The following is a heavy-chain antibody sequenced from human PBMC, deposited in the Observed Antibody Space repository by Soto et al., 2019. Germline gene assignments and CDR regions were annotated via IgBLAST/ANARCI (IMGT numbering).Heavy chain of an antibody. CDR2: INPNSGGT. CDR3: ARAPYYYDSSGSADDASDI. CDR1: GYTFTGYY. Sequence: ASVKVSCKASGYTFTGYYMHWVRQAPGQGLEWMGWINPNSGGTNCAQKFQGWVTMTRDTSISTAYMELSRLRSDDTAVYYCARAPYYYDSSGSADDASDIWGQGTMVNVS. J-gene: IGHJ3*02. V-gene: IGHV1-2*04. D-gene: IGHD3-22*01.